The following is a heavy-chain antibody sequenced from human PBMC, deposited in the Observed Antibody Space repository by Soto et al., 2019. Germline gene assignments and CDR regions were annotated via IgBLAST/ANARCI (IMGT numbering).Heavy chain of an antibody. CDR2: INHSGST. J-gene: IGHJ4*02. CDR3: AREGRDGYNIIFDY. V-gene: IGHV4-34*01. CDR1: GGSFSGYY. D-gene: IGHD5-12*01. Sequence: SETLSLSCAVYGGSFSGYYWSWIRQPPGKGLEWIGEINHSGSTNYNPYLKSRVTISVDTSKNKFSLKVVSVTAADTAVYYCAREGRDGYNIIFDYGGQGALVTVSS.